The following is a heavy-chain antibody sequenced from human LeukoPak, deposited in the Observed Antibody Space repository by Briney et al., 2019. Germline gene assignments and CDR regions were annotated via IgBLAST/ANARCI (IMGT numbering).Heavy chain of an antibody. D-gene: IGHD3-22*01. J-gene: IGHJ4*02. CDR1: GFTFSSYW. Sequence: PGGSLRLSCVASGFTFSSYWMHWVRQAPGKGLEWVAYFAGSDTTKYYADSVRGRFTISRDNAKNSLYLQMNSLRAEDTALYYCTTLGYHLDSWGQGTLVTVSS. V-gene: IGHV3-48*04. CDR3: TTLGYHLDS. CDR2: FAGSDTTK.